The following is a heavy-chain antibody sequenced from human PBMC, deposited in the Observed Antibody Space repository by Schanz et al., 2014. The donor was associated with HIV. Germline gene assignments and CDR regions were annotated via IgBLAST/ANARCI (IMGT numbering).Heavy chain of an antibody. J-gene: IGHJ4*02. CDR3: ARAPYTSGWYGVDY. Sequence: QVQLVQSGAEVKRPGASVKVSCRTSGFTLTDHYIHWVRQAPGQGLEWMAIINPLTAATSYAQRWHQKPHPHPTATSYAQRFHGRVTMTKDMSTATIYLELSSLRSDDTALFYCARAPYTSGWYGVDYWGQGTLVTVSS. V-gene: IGHV1-46*01. D-gene: IGHD6-19*01. CDR2: INPLTAAT. CDR1: GFTLTDHY.